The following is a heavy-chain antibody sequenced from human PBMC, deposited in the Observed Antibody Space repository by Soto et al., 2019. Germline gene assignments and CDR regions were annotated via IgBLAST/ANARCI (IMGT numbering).Heavy chain of an antibody. CDR2: ISAHSDNT. V-gene: IGHV1-18*01. D-gene: IGHD1-1*01. CDR3: ARGRYGDY. CDR1: GYTFTSYG. J-gene: IGHJ4*02. Sequence: QVNLVQSGAEVRKPGASVKVSCKGSGYTFTSYGIAWVRQAPGQGLEWMGWISAHSDNTNYAQKVQGRVTVTRDTSTSTAYMELRNLRSDDTAVYYCARGRYGDYWGQGALVTVSS.